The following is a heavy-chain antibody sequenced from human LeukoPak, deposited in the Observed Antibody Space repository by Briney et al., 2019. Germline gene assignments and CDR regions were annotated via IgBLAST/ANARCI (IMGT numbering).Heavy chain of an antibody. D-gene: IGHD3-22*01. V-gene: IGHV4-4*08. CDR3: ARASYSYDINGWVPFDY. CDR1: GGSISSYY. J-gene: IGHJ4*02. CDR2: IYTSGST. Sequence: SETLSLTCTVSGGSISSYYWSWIRQPPGKGLEWIGRIYTSGSTNYNPSLKSRVTISGDTSKNQFSLRLSSVTAADTAVYYCARASYSYDINGWVPFDYWGQGTLVTVSS.